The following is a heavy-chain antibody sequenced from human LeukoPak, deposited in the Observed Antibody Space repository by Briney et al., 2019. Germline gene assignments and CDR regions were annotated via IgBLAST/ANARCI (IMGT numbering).Heavy chain of an antibody. CDR3: ARSKDSSGSYSE. Sequence: GGSLRLSCAASGFTVSSNYMSWVRQAPGKGLEWVSVIYSGGSTYYADSVKGRFTISRDNSKNTLYLQMNSLRAEDTAVYYCARSKDSSGSYSEWGQGTLVTVSS. CDR2: IYSGGST. D-gene: IGHD3-22*01. J-gene: IGHJ4*02. V-gene: IGHV3-66*01. CDR1: GFTVSSNY.